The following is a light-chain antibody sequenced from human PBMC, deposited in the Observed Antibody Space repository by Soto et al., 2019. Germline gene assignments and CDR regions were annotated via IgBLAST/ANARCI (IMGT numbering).Light chain of an antibody. CDR1: SGHSNYA. J-gene: IGLJ3*02. V-gene: IGLV4-69*01. CDR2: LNSNGSH. CDR3: QTWGTGPWV. Sequence: QPVLTQSPSASASLGASVKLTCTLSSGHSNYAIAWHQQQPEKGPRYLMKLNSNGSHSKGDGIPDRFSGSSSGAERYLTISCLQSEDEADYYCQTWGTGPWVFGGGTKLTVL.